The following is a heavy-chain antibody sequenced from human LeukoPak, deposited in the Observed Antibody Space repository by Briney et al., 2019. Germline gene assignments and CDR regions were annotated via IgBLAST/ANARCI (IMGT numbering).Heavy chain of an antibody. CDR3: ARYRDGYSAGPHDAFDI. Sequence: PGGSLRLSCAASGFTFSSYAMSWVRQAPGKGLEWVSAISGSGGSTYYADSVKGRFTISRDNSKNTLYLQMNSLRAEDTAVYYCARYRDGYSAGPHDAFDIWGQGTMVTVSS. CDR1: GFTFSSYA. CDR2: ISGSGGST. J-gene: IGHJ3*02. V-gene: IGHV3-23*01. D-gene: IGHD5-24*01.